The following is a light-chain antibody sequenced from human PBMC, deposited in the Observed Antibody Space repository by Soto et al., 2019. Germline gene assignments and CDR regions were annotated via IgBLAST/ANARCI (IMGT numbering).Light chain of an antibody. CDR1: RDIGKY. CDR3: QRYDSLPPT. J-gene: IGKJ5*01. V-gene: IGKV1-33*01. Sequence: DIQMTQSPSSLSASVGDRVTITCQASRDIGKYLNWFQEKPGKAPKLLIYDASNLHTGVPSRFSGRGSGTDFPFTISSLPPEDFATYYCQRYDSLPPTFGQGTRLEIK. CDR2: DAS.